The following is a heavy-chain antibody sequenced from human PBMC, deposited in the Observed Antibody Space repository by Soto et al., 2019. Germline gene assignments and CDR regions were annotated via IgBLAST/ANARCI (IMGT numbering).Heavy chain of an antibody. CDR3: ARGNMDV. CDR2: TSNDGSNT. D-gene: IGHD1-1*01. V-gene: IGHV3-30*04. CDR1: GFTFSSYA. J-gene: IGHJ6*02. Sequence: PGGSLRLSCAASGFTFSSYAMSWVRQAPGKGLEWVAVTSNDGSNTFYAGSVKGRFTISRDNSKSVVYLQMNSLRDEDTAVYYCARGNMDVWGQGTTVTVSS.